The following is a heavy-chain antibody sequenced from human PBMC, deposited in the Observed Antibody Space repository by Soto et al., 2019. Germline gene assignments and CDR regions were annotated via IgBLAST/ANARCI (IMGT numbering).Heavy chain of an antibody. V-gene: IGHV3-7*01. D-gene: IGHD3-16*01. Sequence: PGGSLRLSCAASGFTFSSYWMSWVRQAPGKGLEWVANIKQDGSEKYYVDSVKGRFTISRDNAKNSLYLQMNSLRAEDTAVYYWARDGSITSRVTTLGVYGGQGPWVTVSS. CDR3: ARDGSITSRVTTLGVY. CDR1: GFTFSSYW. CDR2: IKQDGSEK. J-gene: IGHJ4*02.